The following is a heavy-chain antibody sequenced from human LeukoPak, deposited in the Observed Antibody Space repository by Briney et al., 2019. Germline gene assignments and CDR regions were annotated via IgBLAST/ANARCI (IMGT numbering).Heavy chain of an antibody. CDR3: ARNYCGY. J-gene: IGHJ4*02. V-gene: IGHV3-23*01. Sequence: PGGSLRLSCAASGFTFSTYAMSWVRQAPGKGLEWVSGISGSGGSTYYADSVKGRFTISRDNSKNTLYPQMNNLRAEDTAVYYCARNYCGYWGQGTLVTVSS. CDR2: ISGSGGST. CDR1: GFTFSTYA.